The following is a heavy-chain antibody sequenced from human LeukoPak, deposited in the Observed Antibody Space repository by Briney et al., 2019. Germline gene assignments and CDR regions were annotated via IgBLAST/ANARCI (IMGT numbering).Heavy chain of an antibody. J-gene: IGHJ4*02. Sequence: PGGSLRLSCAASGFTFSSYGMHWVRQAPGKGLEWVSSISSSSSYIYYADSVKGRFTISRDNAKNSLYLQMNSLRAEDTAVYYCARDLSGYSSGWSENRCFDYWGQGTLVTVSS. D-gene: IGHD6-19*01. CDR1: GFTFSSYG. CDR2: ISSSSSYI. V-gene: IGHV3-21*01. CDR3: ARDLSGYSSGWSENRCFDY.